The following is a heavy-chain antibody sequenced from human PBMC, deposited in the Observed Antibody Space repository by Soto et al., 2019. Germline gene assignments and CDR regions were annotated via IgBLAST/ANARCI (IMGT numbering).Heavy chain of an antibody. CDR3: ARGVAGSGFAY. D-gene: IGHD1-26*01. V-gene: IGHV6-1*01. CDR2: TYYRSNWTR. CDR1: GDSVSSDNPG. Sequence: SQTLSLTCGICGDSVSSDNPGLNSTSQSPSIVLXWLGRTYYRSNWTRDYAVSMRGRITINPDKSKNQFSLQLNSVTHEDKAVYYCARGVAGSGFAYWVQGTLVTVSS. J-gene: IGHJ4*02.